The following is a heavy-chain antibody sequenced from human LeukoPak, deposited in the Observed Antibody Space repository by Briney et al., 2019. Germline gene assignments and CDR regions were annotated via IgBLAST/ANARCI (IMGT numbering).Heavy chain of an antibody. Sequence: ASVKISCKASGGTFSSYTISWVRQAPGQGLEWMGRIIPILGIANYAQKFQGRVTITAYKSTSTAYMELSSLRSEDTAVYYCARGTVVVPADYWGQGTLVTVSS. CDR2: IIPILGIA. D-gene: IGHD2-2*01. CDR1: GGTFSSYT. V-gene: IGHV1-69*02. CDR3: ARGTVVVPADY. J-gene: IGHJ4*02.